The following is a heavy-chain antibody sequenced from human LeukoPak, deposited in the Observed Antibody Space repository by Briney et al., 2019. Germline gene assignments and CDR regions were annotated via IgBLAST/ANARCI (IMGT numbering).Heavy chain of an antibody. D-gene: IGHD3-22*01. CDR3: ASIGSSAYIPFDY. CDR1: GGTFTSYA. CDR2: IIPIFGTA. J-gene: IGHJ4*02. V-gene: IGHV1-69*13. Sequence: GASVKVSCKASGGTFTSYAISWVRQAPGQGLEWMGGIIPIFGTASYAQKFQGRVTITADESTSTAYMELSSLRSEDTAVYYCASIGSSAYIPFDYWGQGTLVTVSS.